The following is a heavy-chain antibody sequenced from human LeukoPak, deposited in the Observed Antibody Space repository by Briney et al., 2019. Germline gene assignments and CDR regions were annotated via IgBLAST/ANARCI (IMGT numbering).Heavy chain of an antibody. Sequence: GGSLRLSCAASGFTFSSYAMHWVRQAPGKGLEWVSVISSGGGGTKYADSVKGRFTISRDNSKNTLYLQMNSLRADDTAVYYCAKRFGSGSYEVAFDYWGQGTLVTVSS. D-gene: IGHD3-10*01. V-gene: IGHV3-23*01. CDR1: GFTFSSYA. J-gene: IGHJ4*02. CDR2: ISSGGGGT. CDR3: AKRFGSGSYEVAFDY.